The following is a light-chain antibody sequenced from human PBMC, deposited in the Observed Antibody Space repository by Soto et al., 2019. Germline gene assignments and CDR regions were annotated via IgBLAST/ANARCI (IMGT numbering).Light chain of an antibody. CDR1: QSISVN. J-gene: IGKJ1*01. CDR3: QHYHNWPPWT. CDR2: GAS. V-gene: IGKV3-15*01. Sequence: EIVMTQSPATLSVSPGERVTLSCRTSQSISVNLAWYQQKPGQAPRLLIYGASTRATGIPARFSGSGSGTEFTPTISSLQSEDFAVYYCQHYHNWPPWTFGQGTKVEIK.